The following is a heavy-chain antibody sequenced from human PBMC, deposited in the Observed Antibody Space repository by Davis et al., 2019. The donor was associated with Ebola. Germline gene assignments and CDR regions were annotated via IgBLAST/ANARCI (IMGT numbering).Heavy chain of an antibody. Sequence: SETLSLTCPVSGGSISSYYWSWIRQPPGKGLEWIGYIYYSGSTNYNPSLKSRVTISVDTSKNQFSLKLSSVTAADTAVYYCARVRYYPFYYGMDVWGKGTTVTVSS. CDR1: GGSISSYY. CDR3: ARVRYYPFYYGMDV. V-gene: IGHV4-59*01. CDR2: IYYSGST. J-gene: IGHJ6*04. D-gene: IGHD3-16*02.